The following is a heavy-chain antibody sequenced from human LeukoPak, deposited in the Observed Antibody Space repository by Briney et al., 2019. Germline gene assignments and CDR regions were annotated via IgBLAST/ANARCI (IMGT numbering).Heavy chain of an antibody. CDR2: FDPEDGET. CDR1: GYTLTELS. CDR3: AREGRSWGGSGSYTVAWFDP. Sequence: ASVKVSCKVSGYTLTELSMHWVRQAPGKGLEWMGGFDPEDGETIYAQKFQGRVTMTEDTSTDTAYMELSSLRSEDTAVYYCAREGRSWGGSGSYTVAWFDPWGQGTLVTVSS. V-gene: IGHV1-24*01. J-gene: IGHJ5*02. D-gene: IGHD3-10*01.